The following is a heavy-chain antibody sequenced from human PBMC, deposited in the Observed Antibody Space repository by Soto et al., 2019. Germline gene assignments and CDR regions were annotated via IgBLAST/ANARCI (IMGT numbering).Heavy chain of an antibody. D-gene: IGHD3-22*01. J-gene: IGHJ4*02. CDR1: GYTFTGYY. Sequence: ASVKVSCKASGYTFTGYYMHWVRQAPGQGLEWMGWINPNSGGTNYAQKFQGWDTMTRDTSISTAYMELSRLRSDDTAVYYCARSAYYYDSSGYYYDYFDYWGQGTLVTVSS. CDR2: INPNSGGT. CDR3: ARSAYYYDSSGYYYDYFDY. V-gene: IGHV1-2*04.